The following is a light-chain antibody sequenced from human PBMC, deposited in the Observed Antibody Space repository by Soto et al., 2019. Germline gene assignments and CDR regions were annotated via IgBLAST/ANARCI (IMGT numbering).Light chain of an antibody. CDR3: QQYSNTPQS. Sequence: DIVMTQSPDSLAVSLGERATINCKSSQSVLYSSNNKNYLAWYQQKPGQPPRLLFYWASTRESGVPDRFSGSGYGTDFTLTISSLQAEDVAVYYCQQYSNTPQSFGQGTKVEIK. V-gene: IGKV4-1*01. CDR1: QSVLYSSNNKNY. CDR2: WAS. J-gene: IGKJ1*01.